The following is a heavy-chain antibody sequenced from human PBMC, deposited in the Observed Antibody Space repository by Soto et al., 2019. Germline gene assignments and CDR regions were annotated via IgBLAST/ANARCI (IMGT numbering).Heavy chain of an antibody. CDR2: INAGNGNT. CDR3: ARGRSNAPGFGGAFDI. J-gene: IGHJ3*02. V-gene: IGHV1-3*01. D-gene: IGHD3-9*01. CDR1: GYTFTSYA. Sequence: ASVKVSCKASGYTFTSYAMHWVRQAPGQRLEWMGWINAGNGNTKYSQKFQGRVTITRDTSASTAYMELSSLRSEDTAVYFCARGRSNAPGFGGAFDIWGQATMVTFS.